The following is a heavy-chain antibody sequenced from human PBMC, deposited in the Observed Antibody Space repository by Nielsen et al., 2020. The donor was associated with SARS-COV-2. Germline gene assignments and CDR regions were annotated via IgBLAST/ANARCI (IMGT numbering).Heavy chain of an antibody. V-gene: IGHV3-49*04. CDR3: TRDPYSSSWFFDY. CDR2: IRSKAYGGTT. Sequence: GESLKISCTASGFTFGDYAMSWVRQAPGKGLEWVGFIRSKAYGGTTEYAASVKGRFTISRDDSKSIAYLQMNSLKTEDTAVYYCTRDPYSSSWFFDYWGQGTLVTVSS. D-gene: IGHD6-13*01. CDR1: GFTFGDYA. J-gene: IGHJ4*02.